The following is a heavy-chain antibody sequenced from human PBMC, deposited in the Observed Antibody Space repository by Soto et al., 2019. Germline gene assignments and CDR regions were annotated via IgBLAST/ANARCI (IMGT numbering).Heavy chain of an antibody. CDR1: GFTFSSYD. J-gene: IGHJ3*02. CDR2: IGTAGDT. D-gene: IGHD5-18*01. CDR3: ARGDVDTARHDAFDI. V-gene: IGHV3-13*01. Sequence: SLRLSCAASGFTFSSYDMHWVRQATGKGLEWVSAIGTAGDTYYPGSVKGRFTISRENAKNSLYLQMNSLRAGDTAVYYCARGDVDTARHDAFDIWGQGTMVTVSS.